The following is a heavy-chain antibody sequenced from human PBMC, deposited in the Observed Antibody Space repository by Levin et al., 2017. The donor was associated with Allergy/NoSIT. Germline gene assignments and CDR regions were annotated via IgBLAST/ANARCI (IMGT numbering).Heavy chain of an antibody. Sequence: GESLKISCKASGYTFISYGFSWVRQAPGQGLEWMGWISAHNGNTNYAQNLQGRVTMTTDTSTSTAYLELRSLRSDDTAVYYCAAYISLVRGAPKYYFDYWGQGTLVTVSS. D-gene: IGHD3-10*01. J-gene: IGHJ4*02. CDR1: GYTFISYG. V-gene: IGHV1-18*01. CDR3: AAYISLVRGAPKYYFDY. CDR2: ISAHNGNT.